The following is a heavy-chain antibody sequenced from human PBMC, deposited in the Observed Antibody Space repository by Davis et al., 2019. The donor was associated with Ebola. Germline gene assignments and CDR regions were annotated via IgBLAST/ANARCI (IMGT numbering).Heavy chain of an antibody. Sequence: PGGSLRLSCAASGFTFNNHAMHWVRQAPGKGLEYVSGISSHAFRTEYASSVRGRFTISRDNSKNTVYLQMDSLRPEDMAVYYCARGLSAFISAVGGDNWFDPWGQGALVTVSS. J-gene: IGHJ5*02. D-gene: IGHD6-13*01. CDR2: ISSHAFRT. CDR1: GFTFNNHA. V-gene: IGHV3-64*01. CDR3: ARGLSAFISAVGGDNWFDP.